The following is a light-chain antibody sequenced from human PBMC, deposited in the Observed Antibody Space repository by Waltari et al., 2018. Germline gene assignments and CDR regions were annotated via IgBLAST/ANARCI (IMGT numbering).Light chain of an antibody. Sequence: DIQMTQSPSSLSASVGDRFTITCRASPGFNNYFSWYQQKPGIDPTRLFYYASSLESGVPSRFSGNESGTDYTLTISSLQPEDIATDYCQQYDNFPLTFGGGTKVEIK. V-gene: IGKV1-33*01. CDR1: PGFNNY. CDR3: QQYDNFPLT. J-gene: IGKJ4*01. CDR2: YAS.